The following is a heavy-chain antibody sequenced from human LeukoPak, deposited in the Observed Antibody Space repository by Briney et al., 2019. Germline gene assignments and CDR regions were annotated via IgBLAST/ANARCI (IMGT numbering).Heavy chain of an antibody. CDR1: GFTFSIFG. J-gene: IGHJ4*02. CDR2: IWYDGNNK. Sequence: GGSLRLSCAASGFTFSIFGMHWVRQAPCKGLEWVAVIWYDGNNKYYADSVKARFTISRDNSKNTLYLQMNSLRAEDTAVYYCARAFTSTGYYYVEYWGQGTLVTVSS. D-gene: IGHD3-22*01. V-gene: IGHV3-33*01. CDR3: ARAFTSTGYYYVEY.